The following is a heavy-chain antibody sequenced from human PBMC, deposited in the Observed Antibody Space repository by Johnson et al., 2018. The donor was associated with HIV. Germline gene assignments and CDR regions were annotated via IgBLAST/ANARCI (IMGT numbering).Heavy chain of an antibody. CDR2: ISYDGSNK. V-gene: IGHV3-30*04. J-gene: IGHJ3*02. CDR1: GFTFSSYA. D-gene: IGHD5-12*01. Sequence: QVQLVESGGGLVQPGGSLRLSCAASGFTFSSYAMHWVRQAPGKGLEWVAVISYDGSNKYYADSVKGRFTISRDNSKNTLYLQMNSLRVEDTAVYYCARYPIRDDAFDIWGQGTVVTVSS. CDR3: ARYPIRDDAFDI.